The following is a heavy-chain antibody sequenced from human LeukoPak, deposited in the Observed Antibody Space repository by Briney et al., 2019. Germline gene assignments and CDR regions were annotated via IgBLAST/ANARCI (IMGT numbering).Heavy chain of an antibody. CDR1: GYTFTSYD. CDR3: ARGREVSFDY. J-gene: IGHJ4*02. CDR2: MNPNSGNT. V-gene: IGHV1-8*01. Sequence: GASVKVSCKTSGYTFTSYDINWVRQATGQGLEWMGWMNPNSGNTGYAQKLQGRVTMTRNTSISTAYMELSSLRSEDTAVYYCARGREVSFDYWGQGTLVTVSS. D-gene: IGHD1-26*01.